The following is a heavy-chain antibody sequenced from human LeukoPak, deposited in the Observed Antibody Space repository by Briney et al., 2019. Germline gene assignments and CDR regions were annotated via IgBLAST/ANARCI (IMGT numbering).Heavy chain of an antibody. J-gene: IGHJ5*02. D-gene: IGHD1-1*01. CDR1: GFTFSDYY. V-gene: IGHV3-11*04. CDR3: ARDRGYSLSEGNWFDP. CDR2: ISGSGITM. Sequence: GGSLRLSCAASGFTFSDYYMSWIRQAPGKGLEWVSYISGSGITMYYADSVKGRFTISRDNAKNSLYLQMNSLRAEDTAVYYCARDRGYSLSEGNWFDPWGQGTLVTVSS.